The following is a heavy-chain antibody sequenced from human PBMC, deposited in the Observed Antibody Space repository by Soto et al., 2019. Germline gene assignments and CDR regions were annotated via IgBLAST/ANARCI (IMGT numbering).Heavy chain of an antibody. J-gene: IGHJ5*02. Sequence: ASVKVSCKASGYTFTSYAMHWVRQAPGQRLEWMGWINAGNGNTKCSQKFQGRVTITRDTSASTAYMELSSLRSEDTAVYYCARVGILYYGSGSSPNWFDPWGQGTLVTVSS. D-gene: IGHD3-10*01. V-gene: IGHV1-3*01. CDR3: ARVGILYYGSGSSPNWFDP. CDR2: INAGNGNT. CDR1: GYTFTSYA.